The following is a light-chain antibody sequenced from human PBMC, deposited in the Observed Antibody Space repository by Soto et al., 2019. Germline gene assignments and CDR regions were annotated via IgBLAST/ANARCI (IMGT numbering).Light chain of an antibody. CDR1: SSDVGGYNY. Sequence: QSALTQPASVSGSPGQSIAIFCTGTSSDVGGYNYVSWYQQHPGKAPKLMIFAVSIRPSGVSDRFSGSKSGNTASLTISGLQYEDEADYYCSSYTSSSTLVFGGGTKVTVL. V-gene: IGLV2-14*01. CDR2: AVS. CDR3: SSYTSSSTLV. J-gene: IGLJ3*02.